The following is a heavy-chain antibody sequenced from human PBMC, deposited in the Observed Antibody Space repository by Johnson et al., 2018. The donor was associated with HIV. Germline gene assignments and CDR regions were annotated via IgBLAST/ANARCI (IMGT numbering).Heavy chain of an antibody. CDR1: EFTFSTYG. D-gene: IGHD1-14*01. V-gene: IGHV3-30*02. Sequence: MQLVESGGGVVQPGGSLRLSCAASEFTFSTYGMHWVRQAPGKGLEWVAFIRYDGSNKYYADSVKGRFTISRDNSKNTLYLQINSLRAEDTAVYYCPVDTEAFDIWGQGTMVTVSS. J-gene: IGHJ3*02. CDR3: PVDTEAFDI. CDR2: IRYDGSNK.